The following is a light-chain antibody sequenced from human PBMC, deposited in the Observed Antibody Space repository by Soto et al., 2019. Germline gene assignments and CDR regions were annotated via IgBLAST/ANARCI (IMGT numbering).Light chain of an antibody. Sequence: EILMTQSPTIFSLSPVEIAHLSFMASQSVSSNLAWYQQKPGQAPRFLIYGASTRATGIPARFSGSGSGTDFTLTISRLEPEDSAVYYCQQYGSSPTWTFGQGTKVDNK. CDR1: QSVSSN. V-gene: IGKV3-20*01. CDR2: GAS. CDR3: QQYGSSPTWT. J-gene: IGKJ1*01.